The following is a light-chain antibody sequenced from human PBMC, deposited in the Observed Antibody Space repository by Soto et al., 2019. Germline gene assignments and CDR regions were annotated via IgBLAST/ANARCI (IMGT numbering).Light chain of an antibody. CDR2: DAS. CDR3: QQRSNWLFT. Sequence: EIVLTQSPATLSLSPGERATLSCRASQSVSSYLAWYQQKPGQAPRLLIYDASNRATGIPVRFSGSGSGTDFTLTISSLEPEVFAVYYCQQRSNWLFTFGPGTKVDIK. J-gene: IGKJ3*01. CDR1: QSVSSY. V-gene: IGKV3-11*01.